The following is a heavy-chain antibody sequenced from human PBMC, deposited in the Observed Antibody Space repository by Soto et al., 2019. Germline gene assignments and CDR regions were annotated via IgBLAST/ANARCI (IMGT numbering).Heavy chain of an antibody. CDR1: GVSISSDNW. CDR2: IHHSGST. Sequence: QVQLQESGLGLVRPSGTVSLTCAVSGVSISSDNWWSWVRQPPGKALEWIGEIHHSGSTNYNPSLKSRVTMSVVPSKDLFSLTLNSVTAADTAFYYCARDQGSHPGDWGQGTLVSVSS. D-gene: IGHD6-13*01. J-gene: IGHJ4*02. V-gene: IGHV4-4*02. CDR3: ARDQGSHPGD.